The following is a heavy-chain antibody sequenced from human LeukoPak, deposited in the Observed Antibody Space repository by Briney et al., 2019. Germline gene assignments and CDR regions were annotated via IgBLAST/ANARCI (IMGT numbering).Heavy chain of an antibody. CDR3: AREYSSGWLGRPYYYYYGMDV. CDR2: ISAYNGNT. J-gene: IGHJ6*02. V-gene: IGHV1-18*01. Sequence: ASVKVSCKASGYTFTSYGISWVRQAPGQGLEWMGWISAYNGNTNYAQKLQGRVTMTTDTSTSTAYMELRSLRSDDTAVYYCAREYSSGWLGRPYYYYYGMDVWGQGTTVTVSS. D-gene: IGHD6-19*01. CDR1: GYTFTSYG.